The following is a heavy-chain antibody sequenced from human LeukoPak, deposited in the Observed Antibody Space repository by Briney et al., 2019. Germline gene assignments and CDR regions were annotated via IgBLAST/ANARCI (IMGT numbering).Heavy chain of an antibody. Sequence: GGSLRLSCAASGFTFSSYGMHWVRQAPGKGLEWVAVISYDGSNKYYADSVKGRFTISRDNSKNTLYLQMNSLRAEDTAVYYCARAGYCSGGSCYPGGYFDYWGQGTLVTVSS. CDR1: GFTFSSYG. D-gene: IGHD2-15*01. CDR3: ARAGYCSGGSCYPGGYFDY. V-gene: IGHV3-30*03. CDR2: ISYDGSNK. J-gene: IGHJ4*02.